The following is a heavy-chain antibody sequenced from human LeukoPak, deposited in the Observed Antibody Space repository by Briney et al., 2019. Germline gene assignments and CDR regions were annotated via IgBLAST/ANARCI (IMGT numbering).Heavy chain of an antibody. CDR2: ISSSSSYI. D-gene: IGHD6-19*01. CDR3: ARDNRKYSSGWN. Sequence: GGSLRLSXAASGFTFSSYSMNWVRQAPGKGLEWVSSISSSSSYIYYADSVKGRFTISRDNAKNSLYLQMNSLRAEDTAVYYCARDNRKYSSGWNWGQGTLVTVSS. V-gene: IGHV3-21*01. J-gene: IGHJ4*02. CDR1: GFTFSSYS.